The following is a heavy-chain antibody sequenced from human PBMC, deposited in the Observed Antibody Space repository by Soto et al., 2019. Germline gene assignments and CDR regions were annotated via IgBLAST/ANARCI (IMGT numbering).Heavy chain of an antibody. J-gene: IGHJ5*02. V-gene: IGHV1-18*04. CDR1: GYSFSTYD. CDR2: ISPKNGNT. D-gene: IGHD3-3*01. Sequence: LLLQSGAELKKPGASVKISCKASGYSFSTYDISWLRQAPGQGPEWMGRISPKNGNTNYAQNFQDRVTMTADTSSSTAYMELRGLRSDDTAKYYCATSYDSAFDPWGQGTLVTVSS. CDR3: ATSYDSAFDP.